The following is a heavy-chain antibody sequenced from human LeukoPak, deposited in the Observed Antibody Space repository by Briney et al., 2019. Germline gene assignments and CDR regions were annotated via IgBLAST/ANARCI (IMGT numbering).Heavy chain of an antibody. D-gene: IGHD6-19*01. J-gene: IGHJ4*02. V-gene: IGHV1-24*01. CDR3: AKDRYSSGWYLFDY. CDR1: GYTLTELS. Sequence: ASVKVSCKVSGYTLTELSMHWVRQAPGKGLEWMGGFDPEDGETIYAQKFQGRVTMTEDTSTDTVYMELSSLRSEDTAVYYCAKDRYSSGWYLFDYWGQGTLVTVSS. CDR2: FDPEDGET.